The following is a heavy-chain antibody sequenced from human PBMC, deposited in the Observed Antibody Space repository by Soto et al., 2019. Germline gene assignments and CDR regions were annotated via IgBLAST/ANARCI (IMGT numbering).Heavy chain of an antibody. Sequence: QVQLVESGGGVVQPGRSLRLSCAASGFTFSSYGMHWVRQAPGKGLEWVAGMLWDGSDEFYEETVKGRFTVSRDKSRNTLYLQMNSLRPEDTAVYYCAKEGCSGGICYGFDYWGQGTLVTVSS. CDR3: AKEGCSGGICYGFDY. CDR1: GFTFSSYG. V-gene: IGHV3-30*18. CDR2: MLWDGSDE. D-gene: IGHD2-15*01. J-gene: IGHJ4*02.